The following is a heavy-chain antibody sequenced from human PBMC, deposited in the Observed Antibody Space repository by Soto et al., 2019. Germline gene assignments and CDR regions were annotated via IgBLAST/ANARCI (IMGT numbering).Heavy chain of an antibody. CDR3: ARDRGLVYYYDSSGQFDY. CDR2: INPSGGST. Sequence: ASVKVSCKASGYTFTSYYMHWVRQAPGQGLEWMGIINPSGGSTSYAQKFQGRVTMTRDTSMSTVYMELSSLRSEDTAVYYCARDRGLVYYYDSSGQFDYWGQGTLVTVSS. V-gene: IGHV1-46*01. J-gene: IGHJ4*02. CDR1: GYTFTSYY. D-gene: IGHD3-22*01.